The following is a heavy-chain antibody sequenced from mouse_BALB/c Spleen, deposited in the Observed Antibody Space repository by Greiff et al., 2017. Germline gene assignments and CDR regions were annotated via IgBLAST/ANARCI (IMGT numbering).Heavy chain of an antibody. Sequence: EVKLMESGPGLVKPSQSLSLTCTVTGYSITSDYALNWIRQFPGNKLEWVGYISYSGSTSYNPSLKSRISITRDTSKNQFFLQLNSVTTEDTATYYCARSDYGSSYVWFAYWGQGTLVTVSA. D-gene: IGHD1-1*01. CDR3: ARSDYGSSYVWFAY. J-gene: IGHJ3*01. V-gene: IGHV3-2*02. CDR1: GYSITSDYA. CDR2: ISYSGST.